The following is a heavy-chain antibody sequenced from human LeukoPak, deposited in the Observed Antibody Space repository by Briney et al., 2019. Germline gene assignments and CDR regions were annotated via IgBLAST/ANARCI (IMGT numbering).Heavy chain of an antibody. J-gene: IGHJ4*02. V-gene: IGHV1-69*05. D-gene: IGHD2-15*01. CDR2: IIPIFGTA. CDR1: GGTFSSYA. Sequence: ASVKVSCKASGGTFSSYAISWVRQAPGQGLEWMGRIIPIFGTANYAQKFQGRVTITTDESTSTAYMELSSLRSEDTAVYYWSMICSGGSCYPGNYFDYWGQGTLVTVSS. CDR3: SMICSGGSCYPGNYFDY.